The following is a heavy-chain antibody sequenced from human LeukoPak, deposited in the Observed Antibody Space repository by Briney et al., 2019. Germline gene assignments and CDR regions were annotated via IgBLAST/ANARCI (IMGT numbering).Heavy chain of an antibody. J-gene: IGHJ4*02. CDR2: ISGSGGNT. V-gene: IGHV3-23*01. Sequence: GGSLRLSCAASGFTFTYHAMTWVRQAPGKGLEWVSGISGSGGNTYYADSVKGRFTISRDNSKNTLYLQMNSLRAEDTALYYCAKGRYSGYGYFDYWGRGTLVTVSS. CDR1: GFTFTYHA. CDR3: AKGRYSGYGYFDY. D-gene: IGHD5-12*01.